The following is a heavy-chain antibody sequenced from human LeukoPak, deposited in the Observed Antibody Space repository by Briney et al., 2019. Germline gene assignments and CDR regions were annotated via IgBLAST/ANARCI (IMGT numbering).Heavy chain of an antibody. J-gene: IGHJ3*02. CDR3: ARDAGLLRRNDAFDI. CDR1: GYTFTGYY. CDR2: INPNSGGT. Sequence: RASVKVSCKASGYTFTGYYMHWVRQAPGQGVEWMGWINPNSGGTNYAQKFQGRVTMTRDTSISTAYMELSRLRSDDTAVYYCARDAGLLRRNDAFDIWGQGTMVTVSS. D-gene: IGHD1-26*01. V-gene: IGHV1-2*02.